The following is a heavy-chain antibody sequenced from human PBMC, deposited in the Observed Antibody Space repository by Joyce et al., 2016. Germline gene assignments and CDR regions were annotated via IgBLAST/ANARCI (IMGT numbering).Heavy chain of an antibody. CDR2: RTPNSGNT. J-gene: IGHJ4*02. V-gene: IGHV1-8*01. CDR3: ARNKYGTGDFDF. Sequence: QVQLVQSGAEVKKPGASVKVSCKASGYTFTNFDINWVRQTPGQGLEWLGGRTPNSGNTGYAQNFQGRVTMTRDTSISTAYMELSSLRSEDTAVYFCARNKYGTGDFDFWGQGTPVTVSS. CDR1: GYTFTNFD. D-gene: IGHD7-27*01.